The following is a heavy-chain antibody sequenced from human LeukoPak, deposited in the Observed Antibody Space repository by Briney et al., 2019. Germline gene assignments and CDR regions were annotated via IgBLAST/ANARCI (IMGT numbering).Heavy chain of an antibody. CDR3: ASSPNYGGNSGYFDC. V-gene: IGHV4-34*01. CDR1: GGSFSGYY. Sequence: SETLSLTCAVYGGSFSGYYWSWIRQPPGKGLEWIGSIYYSGSTYYNPSLKSRVTLSVDTSKSQFSLKMSSVAAADTGVYYCASSPNYGGNSGYFDCWGQGTLVTVSS. D-gene: IGHD4-23*01. CDR2: IYYSGST. J-gene: IGHJ4*02.